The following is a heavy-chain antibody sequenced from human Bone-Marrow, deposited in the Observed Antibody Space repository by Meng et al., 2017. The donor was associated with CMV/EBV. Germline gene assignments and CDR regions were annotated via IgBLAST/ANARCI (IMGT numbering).Heavy chain of an antibody. CDR2: ISYDGSNK. CDR1: GFTFSSYA. Sequence: GGSLRLSCAASGFTFSSYAMHWVRQAPGKGLEWVAVISYDGSNKYYADSVKGRFTISRDNSKNTLYLQMNSLRAEDTAVYYCARDMEIAVAGDDWGHGTLVTVSS. D-gene: IGHD6-19*01. J-gene: IGHJ4*01. CDR3: ARDMEIAVAGDD. V-gene: IGHV3-30-3*01.